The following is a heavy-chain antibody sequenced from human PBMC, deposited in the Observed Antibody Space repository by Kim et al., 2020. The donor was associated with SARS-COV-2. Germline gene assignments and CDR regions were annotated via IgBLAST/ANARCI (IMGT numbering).Heavy chain of an antibody. CDR3: AKRGWDCTGGSCYVTFDY. J-gene: IGHJ4*02. Sequence: KGRFTISRDNSKNTLYLQMDSLRAEDTAIYYCAKRGWDCTGGSCYVTFDYWGQGTLVTVSS. V-gene: IGHV3-23*01. D-gene: IGHD2-15*01.